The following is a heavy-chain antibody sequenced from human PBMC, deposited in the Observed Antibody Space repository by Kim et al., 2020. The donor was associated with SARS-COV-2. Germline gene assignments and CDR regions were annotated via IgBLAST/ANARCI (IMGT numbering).Heavy chain of an antibody. Sequence: TYAQGFTGRFVFSLDTSVSTAYLQISSLKAEDTAVYYCARVLDRGYSYGSDYWGQGTLVTVSS. CDR3: ARVLDRGYSYGSDY. D-gene: IGHD5-18*01. J-gene: IGHJ4*02. V-gene: IGHV7-4-1*02.